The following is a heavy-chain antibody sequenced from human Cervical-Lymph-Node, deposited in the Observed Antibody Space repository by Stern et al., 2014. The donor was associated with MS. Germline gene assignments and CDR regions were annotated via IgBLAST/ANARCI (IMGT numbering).Heavy chain of an antibody. CDR3: ARSAFSKYTTGWYFYGMDV. J-gene: IGHJ6*02. Sequence: VQLVESGGGVVQPGRSLRLSCAASGFTFSNFGIHWVRRAPGKGLEWGAARGYDGSNDDYADSEKGRVTICRDNSKNTLYIQMSSLRAEDTAVYYCARSAFSKYTTGWYFYGMDVWGLGTTVTVSS. D-gene: IGHD6-19*01. CDR1: GFTFSNFG. V-gene: IGHV3-33*01. CDR2: RGYDGSND.